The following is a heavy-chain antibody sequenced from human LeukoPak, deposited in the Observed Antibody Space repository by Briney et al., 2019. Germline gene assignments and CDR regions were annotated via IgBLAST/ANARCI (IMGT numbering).Heavy chain of an antibody. CDR3: ARDDGYRSHY. CDR1: GYTFTSYD. D-gene: IGHD3-16*02. Sequence: ASVKVSCKASGYTFTSYDINWVRQAPGQGLEWMGWISAYNGNTNNAQKLQGRVTMTTDTSTSTAYMELRSLRSDDTAVYYCARDDGYRSHYWGQGTLVTVSS. V-gene: IGHV1-18*01. CDR2: ISAYNGNT. J-gene: IGHJ4*02.